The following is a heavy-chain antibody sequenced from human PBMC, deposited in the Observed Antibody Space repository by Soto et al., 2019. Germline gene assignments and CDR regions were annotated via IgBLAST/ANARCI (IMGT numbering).Heavy chain of an antibody. Sequence: GDSLKISSEGTIYSFAGYLITWVRHKPVKVLEWMGRIDPSDSQTYYSPSFRGHVTISVTKSITTVFLQWSSLRASDTAMYYCARQIYDSDTGPNFQYYFDSWGQGTPVTVS. D-gene: IGHD3-22*01. CDR2: IDPSDSQT. V-gene: IGHV5-10-1*01. CDR1: IYSFAGYL. CDR3: ARQIYDSDTGPNFQYYFDS. J-gene: IGHJ4*02.